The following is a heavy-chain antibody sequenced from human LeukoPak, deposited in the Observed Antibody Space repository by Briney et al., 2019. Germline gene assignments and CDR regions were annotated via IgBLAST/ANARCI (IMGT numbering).Heavy chain of an antibody. Sequence: PSETLSLTCTVSGGSITSGNYYWNWIRQSPGKGLEWVGYIFYSGSTYSNPSLKGRAALSLDTSKNQVSLKLTSVTAADTAVYYCARVGSYHHWGQGTLVTVSS. CDR2: IFYSGST. V-gene: IGHV4-30-4*01. J-gene: IGHJ5*02. CDR1: GGSITSGNYY. D-gene: IGHD1-26*01. CDR3: ARVGSYHH.